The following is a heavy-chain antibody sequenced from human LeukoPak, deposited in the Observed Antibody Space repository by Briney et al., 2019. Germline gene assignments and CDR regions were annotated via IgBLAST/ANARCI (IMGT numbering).Heavy chain of an antibody. CDR2: ISAYNGNT. D-gene: IGHD3-3*01. Sequence: ASVKVSCKASGYTFTSYGISWVRQAPGQGLEWMGWISAYNGNTNYAQKFQGRVTMTTDTSTSTAYMELRSLRSDDTAVYYCARERFWSGYYSPWGELDPWGQGTLVTVSS. J-gene: IGHJ5*02. V-gene: IGHV1-18*01. CDR1: GYTFTSYG. CDR3: ARERFWSGYYSPWGELDP.